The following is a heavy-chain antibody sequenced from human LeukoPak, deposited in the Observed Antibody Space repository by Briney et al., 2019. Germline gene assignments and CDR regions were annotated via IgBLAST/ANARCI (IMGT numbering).Heavy chain of an antibody. J-gene: IGHJ3*02. CDR3: ATQYGDYPRTAFDM. D-gene: IGHD4-17*01. V-gene: IGHV3-30*09. CDR1: GFAFSAFD. Sequence: GGSLRLSCAASGFAFSAFDMHWVRQAPGKGLEWVALTSYDDSNKRYADSVKGRYAIFRDNSKNTLYLHMNSLRAEDTAVYYCATQYGDYPRTAFDMWGQGTMVTVSS. CDR2: TSYDDSNK.